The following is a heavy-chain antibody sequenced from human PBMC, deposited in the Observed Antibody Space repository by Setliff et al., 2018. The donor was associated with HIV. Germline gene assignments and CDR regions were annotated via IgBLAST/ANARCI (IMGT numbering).Heavy chain of an antibody. Sequence: GGSLRLSCASSGFTFSSFDMHWVRQAPGKGLEWVAGIRYDGTTDVYADSVKGRFTISRDNSKNTAFLQMKTVRPGDTAVYYCASARIPTGGVSTSLDYWGQGTQVTVSS. CDR3: ASARIPTGGVSTSLDY. J-gene: IGHJ4*02. CDR1: GFTFSSFD. V-gene: IGHV3-30*02. D-gene: IGHD3-3*01. CDR2: IRYDGTTD.